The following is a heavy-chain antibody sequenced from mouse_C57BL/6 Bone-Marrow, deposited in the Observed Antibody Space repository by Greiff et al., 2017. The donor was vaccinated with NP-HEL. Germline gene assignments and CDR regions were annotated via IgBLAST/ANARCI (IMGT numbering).Heavy chain of an antibody. Sequence: VQLQESGAELVKPGASVQISCKASGYAFSSYWMNWVKQRPGKGLEWIGQIYPGDGDTNYNGKFKGKATLTADKSSSTAYMQLSSLTSEDSAVYFCARFPVYGYNAWFAYWGQGTLVTVSA. CDR2: IYPGDGDT. D-gene: IGHD2-2*01. CDR1: GYAFSSYW. CDR3: ARFPVYGYNAWFAY. V-gene: IGHV1-80*01. J-gene: IGHJ3*01.